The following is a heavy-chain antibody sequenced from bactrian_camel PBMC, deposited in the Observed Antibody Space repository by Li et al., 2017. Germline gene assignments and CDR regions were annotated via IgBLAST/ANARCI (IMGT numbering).Heavy chain of an antibody. CDR1: GDTVGRYC. CDR2: IYRHGDFT. CDR3: AAGQTCGNWWKASEFGY. Sequence: VQLVESGGASVQAGGSLRLSCVASGDTVGRYCMAWFRQVPGKEREGVAAIYRHGDFTYYGDSVRGRFTIAQDNAKTTAYLQMTSLKPEDSAMYFCAAGQTCGNWWKASEFGYWGQGTQVTVS. D-gene: IGHD7*01. V-gene: IGHV3S6*01. J-gene: IGHJ6*01.